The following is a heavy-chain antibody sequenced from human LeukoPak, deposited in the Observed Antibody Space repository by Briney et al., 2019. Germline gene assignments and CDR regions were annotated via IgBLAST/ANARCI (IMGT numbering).Heavy chain of an antibody. CDR1: GFTFSSYW. V-gene: IGHV3-74*01. J-gene: IGHJ5*02. D-gene: IGHD2-2*01. CDR3: ARWDCSSSSCQAFQHWFDP. CDR2: INSDGRST. Sequence: PGGSLRLSCVASGFTFSSYWMHWVRQAPGKGLVWVSRINSDGRSTSYADSVKGRFTISRDNAKNTQYLQMSSLRAEDTAVYYCARWDCSSSSCQAFQHWFDPWGQGSLVTVSS.